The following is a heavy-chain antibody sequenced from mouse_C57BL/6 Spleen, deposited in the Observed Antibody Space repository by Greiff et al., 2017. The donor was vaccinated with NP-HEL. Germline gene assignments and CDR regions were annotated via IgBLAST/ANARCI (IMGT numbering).Heavy chain of an antibody. CDR3: ASLSNFDY. Sequence: QVQLKESGAELAKPGASVKLSCKASGYTFTSYWMHWVKQRPGQGLEWIGYINPSSGYTKYNQKFKDKATLTADKSSSTAYMQLSSLTYEDFAVYYCASLSNFDYWGQGTTLTVSS. D-gene: IGHD1-1*01. V-gene: IGHV1-7*01. J-gene: IGHJ2*01. CDR2: INPSSGYT. CDR1: GYTFTSYW.